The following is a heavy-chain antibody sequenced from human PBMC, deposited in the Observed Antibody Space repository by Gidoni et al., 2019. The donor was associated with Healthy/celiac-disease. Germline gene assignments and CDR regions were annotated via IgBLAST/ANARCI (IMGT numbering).Heavy chain of an antibody. CDR2: ISSSSSYI. V-gene: IGHV3-21*01. CDR3: ARGQRGDY. J-gene: IGHJ4*02. CDR1: GFTFSSYS. D-gene: IGHD6-25*01. Sequence: EVQLVESGGGMVKPGGSLRLSCAASGFTFSSYSMNWVRQAPGKGLDCASSISSSSSYIYYADSVKGRFTISRDNAKNSLYLQMTSLRAEDTAVYYCARGQRGDYWGQGTLVTVSS.